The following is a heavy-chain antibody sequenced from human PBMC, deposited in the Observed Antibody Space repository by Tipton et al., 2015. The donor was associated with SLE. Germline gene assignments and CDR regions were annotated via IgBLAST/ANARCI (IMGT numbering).Heavy chain of an antibody. CDR2: IFTSGTT. Sequence: TLSLTCTVPGGSISSGSDFWTWIRQPAGKGLEWIGYIFTSGTTKYNPSLQSRVTISADKSKNQFSLKLNSVTAADTAVYYCARDWEGRWELHLGIWVYWGQGTLVTVSS. CDR3: ARDWEGRWELHLGIWVY. V-gene: IGHV4-61*09. D-gene: IGHD1-26*01. J-gene: IGHJ4*02. CDR1: GGSISSGSDF.